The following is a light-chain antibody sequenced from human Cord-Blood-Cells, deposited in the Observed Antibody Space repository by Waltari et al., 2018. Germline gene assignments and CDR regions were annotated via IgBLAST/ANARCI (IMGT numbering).Light chain of an antibody. CDR2: DVS. CDR1: SSDVGGYNY. V-gene: IGLV2-14*01. Sequence: QSALTQPASVSGSPGQSITISCTGTSSDVGGYNYVSWYQQHPGKAPKIIIYDVSNRPSGVSTRFSGSNSGNTASLTISGLQAEEEADYYCSSYTSSSTRVFGGGTKLTVL. CDR3: SSYTSSSTRV. J-gene: IGLJ3*02.